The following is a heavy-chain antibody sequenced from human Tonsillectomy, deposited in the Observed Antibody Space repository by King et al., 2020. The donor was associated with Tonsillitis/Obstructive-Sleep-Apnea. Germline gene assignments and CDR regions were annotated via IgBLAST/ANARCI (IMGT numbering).Heavy chain of an antibody. V-gene: IGHV5-51*03. CDR1: GYSFTNYW. Sequence: QLVQSGAEVKKPGESLKISCKGSGYSFTNYWIGWVRQMPGKGLEWMGIIYPGDSNTRYSPSFQGQVTISADKSISTAYLQWSSLKASDTAMYYCARLPSYSSGWYDHYFDYWGQGTLVTVSS. CDR3: ARLPSYSSGWYDHYFDY. CDR2: IYPGDSNT. J-gene: IGHJ4*02. D-gene: IGHD6-19*01.